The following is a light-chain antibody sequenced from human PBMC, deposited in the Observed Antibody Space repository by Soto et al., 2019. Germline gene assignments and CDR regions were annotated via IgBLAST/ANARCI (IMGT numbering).Light chain of an antibody. J-gene: IGLJ3*02. CDR1: SGHSSDT. CDR3: QTWGTGMWV. V-gene: IGLV4-69*01. Sequence: QSVLTQSPSASASLGASVKLTCTLSSGHSSDTIAWHQQQPEKGPRFLMKLNSDGSHSKGDGIPDRFSGSSSGAERYLTISSLQSEDEADYYCQTWGTGMWVFGGGTKLTVL. CDR2: LNSDGSH.